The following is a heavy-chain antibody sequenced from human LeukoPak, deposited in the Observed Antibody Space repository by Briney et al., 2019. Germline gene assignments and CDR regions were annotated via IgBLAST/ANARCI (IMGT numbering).Heavy chain of an antibody. CDR2: ISWNSGSI. J-gene: IGHJ4*02. CDR1: GFTFNDYA. Sequence: PGGSLRLSCAASGFTFNDYAMHWVRQPPEKGLEWVSGISWNSGSIGYADSVKGRFTISRDNAKNSLYLQMNGLRPEDTALYYCAMRTSNPYYFDYWGQGTLVTVSS. V-gene: IGHV3-9*01. D-gene: IGHD4-11*01. CDR3: AMRTSNPYYFDY.